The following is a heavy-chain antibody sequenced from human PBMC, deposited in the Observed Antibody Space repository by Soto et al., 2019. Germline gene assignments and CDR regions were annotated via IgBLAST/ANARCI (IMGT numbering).Heavy chain of an antibody. CDR1: GFTFSTHG. V-gene: IGHV3-30*18. CDR3: AKEKGPYYEVWGGQRGFDP. J-gene: IGHJ5*02. D-gene: IGHD3-3*01. Sequence: QVQLVESGGGVVHPGTSLRLSCAASGFTFSTHGMHWVRQAPGKGPEWVAVISHDGSKKYYVESVEGRFSISRDNSKSIVHLQRNSVRTEDTAVYYCAKEKGPYYEVWGGQRGFDPGGQGTRVTVSP. CDR2: ISHDGSKK.